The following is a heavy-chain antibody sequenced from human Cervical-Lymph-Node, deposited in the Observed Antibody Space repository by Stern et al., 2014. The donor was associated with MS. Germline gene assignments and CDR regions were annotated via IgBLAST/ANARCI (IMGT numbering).Heavy chain of an antibody. V-gene: IGHV5-51*01. CDR3: ARKLCSGGSCCSLDY. CDR2: IYPGDCDT. Sequence: EVQLVESGAEVKKPGESLKISCKGSGYNFTNYWIGWVRQMPGKGLEWMGVIYPGDCDTSYSPAFQGPVTITADKSISTAYLQWSSLKASDAAMYYCARKLCSGGSCCSLDYWGQGTLVTVSS. J-gene: IGHJ4*02. D-gene: IGHD2-15*01. CDR1: GYNFTNYW.